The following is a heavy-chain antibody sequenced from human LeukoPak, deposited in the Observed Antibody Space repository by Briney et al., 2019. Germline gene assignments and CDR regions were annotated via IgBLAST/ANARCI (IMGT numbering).Heavy chain of an antibody. V-gene: IGHV4-59*08. Sequence: SETLPLTCTVSGGSISPYYWSWIRQPPGKGLEWLGYIYYSGNTDYNPSLKSRVAISVDTSKNQFSLKLSSVTAADTAVYYCARIFDYWGQGTLVTVSS. J-gene: IGHJ4*02. CDR2: IYYSGNT. CDR3: ARIFDY. CDR1: GGSISPYY.